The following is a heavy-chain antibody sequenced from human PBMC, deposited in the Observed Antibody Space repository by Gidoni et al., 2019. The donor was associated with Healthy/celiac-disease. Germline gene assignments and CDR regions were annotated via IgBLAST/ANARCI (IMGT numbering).Heavy chain of an antibody. D-gene: IGHD3-16*01. Sequence: QVQLVASGGGVVQPGRSLRLSCAASGFTFSSYAMHWVRQAPGKGLEWVAVISYDGSNKYYADSVKGRFTISRDNSKNTLYLQMNSLRAEDTAVYYCARGGLWNAFDIWGQGTMVTVSS. J-gene: IGHJ3*02. CDR3: ARGGLWNAFDI. V-gene: IGHV3-30-3*01. CDR1: GFTFSSYA. CDR2: ISYDGSNK.